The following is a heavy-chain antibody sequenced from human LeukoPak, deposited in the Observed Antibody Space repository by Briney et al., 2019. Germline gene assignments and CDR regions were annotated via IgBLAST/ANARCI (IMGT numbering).Heavy chain of an antibody. CDR3: ARDAILGATDALDI. CDR2: INPSGGTT. V-gene: IGHV1-46*01. J-gene: IGHJ3*02. CDR1: GSTFTNFG. D-gene: IGHD1-26*01. Sequence: ASVKVSCEASGSTFTNFGISWVRQAPGQGLEWMGVINPSGGTTGYPQKLQGRVTMTRDTSTSTVYMELSSLRSEDTAVYYCARDAILGATDALDIWGQGTMVTVSS.